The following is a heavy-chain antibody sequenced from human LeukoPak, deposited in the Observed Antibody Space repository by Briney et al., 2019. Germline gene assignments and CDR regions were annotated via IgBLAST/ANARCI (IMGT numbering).Heavy chain of an antibody. J-gene: IGHJ3*02. Sequence: SETLSLTCTVSGGSISSGSYYWSWIRQPAGKGLEWIGRIYTSGSTNYNPSLKSRVTISVDTSKNRFSLKLSSVTAADTAVYYCASQYSSSNAFDIWGQGTMATVSS. CDR2: IYTSGST. D-gene: IGHD6-6*01. V-gene: IGHV4-61*02. CDR1: GGSISSGSYY. CDR3: ASQYSSSNAFDI.